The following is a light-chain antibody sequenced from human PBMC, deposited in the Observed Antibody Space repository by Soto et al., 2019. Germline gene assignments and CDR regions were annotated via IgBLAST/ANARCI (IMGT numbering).Light chain of an antibody. V-gene: IGLV2-23*01. Sequence: QSVLTQPASVSGSPGQSITISCTGTSSDVGSYNLVSWYQQHPGKAPKLMIYEGNTRPSGVSNRFSGSNSGNTASLTISGLQDEDEADYYCCSYAGRSTAVFGGGTKVTVL. CDR2: EGN. CDR3: CSYAGRSTAV. CDR1: SSDVGSYNL. J-gene: IGLJ2*01.